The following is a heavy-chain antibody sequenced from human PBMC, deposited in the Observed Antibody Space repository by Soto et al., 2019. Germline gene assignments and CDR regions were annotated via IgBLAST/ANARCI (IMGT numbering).Heavy chain of an antibody. CDR3: ARAGYCSSTTCYSAIHFDY. CDR1: GGSINSYY. V-gene: IGHV4-59*01. CDR2: IYYSGST. Sequence: SETLSLTCTVSGGSINSYYWSWIRQPPGMGLEWIGYIYYSGSTTYNPSLKSRLTISVDTSKNQFSLKLTSVTPADTAVYYCARAGYCSSTTCYSAIHFDYWGQGALVTVSS. D-gene: IGHD2-2*01. J-gene: IGHJ4*02.